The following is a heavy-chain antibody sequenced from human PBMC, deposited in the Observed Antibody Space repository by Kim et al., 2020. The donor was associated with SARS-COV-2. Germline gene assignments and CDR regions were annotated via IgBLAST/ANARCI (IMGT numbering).Heavy chain of an antibody. CDR3: ARWQYYYGSGSPMSWFDP. D-gene: IGHD3-10*01. J-gene: IGHJ5*02. CDR2: IYYSGST. Sequence: SETLSLTCTVSGGSISSYYWSWIRQPPGKGLEWIGYIYYSGSTNYNPSLKSRVTISVDTSKNQFSLKLSSVTAADTAVYYCARWQYYYGSGSPMSWFDPWGQGTLVTVSS. V-gene: IGHV4-59*01. CDR1: GGSISSYY.